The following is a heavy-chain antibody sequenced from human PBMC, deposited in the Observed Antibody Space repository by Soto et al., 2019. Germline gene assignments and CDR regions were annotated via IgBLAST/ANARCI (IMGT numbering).Heavy chain of an antibody. CDR2: ISGSGGNT. D-gene: IGHD2-2*01. CDR3: AKIQVVVPAAIENYYYGMDV. CDR1: GFTFSSYA. Sequence: EVQLLESGGGLVQPGGSLRLSCAASGFTFSSYAMSWVRQAPGKGLEWVSAISGSGGNTYYADSGKGRFTISRDNSKNTLYLQMNSLRAEDTAVYYCAKIQVVVPAAIENYYYGMDVWGQGTTVTVSS. V-gene: IGHV3-23*01. J-gene: IGHJ6*02.